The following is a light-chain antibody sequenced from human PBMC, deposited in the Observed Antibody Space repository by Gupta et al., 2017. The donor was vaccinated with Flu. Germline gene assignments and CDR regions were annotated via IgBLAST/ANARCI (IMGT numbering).Light chain of an antibody. CDR1: QSISTW. J-gene: IGKJ1*01. CDR2: KAS. CDR3: QEYNDDWA. Sequence: IQIPQSPPTLSASVGDRVTITCRASQSISTWLAWYQQKPGKAPKLLIYKASSLESGVPSRFSGSGFGTEFTLTISRLQPDDFATDYCQEYNDDWAFGQGTKVDIK. V-gene: IGKV1-5*03.